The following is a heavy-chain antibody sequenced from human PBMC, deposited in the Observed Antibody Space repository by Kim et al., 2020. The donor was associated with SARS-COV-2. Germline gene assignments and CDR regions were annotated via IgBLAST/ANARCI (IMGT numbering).Heavy chain of an antibody. J-gene: IGHJ4*02. CDR1: GFTFSSYS. CDR2: ISSSSRTI. V-gene: IGHV3-48*01. Sequence: GGSLRLSCAASGFTFSSYSMNWVRQAPGKGLEWVSYISSSSRTIYYADSVKGRFTISRDNAKNSLYLQMNSLRAEDTAGYYCARLPVGATNYWGQGTLVT. D-gene: IGHD1-26*01. CDR3: ARLPVGATNY.